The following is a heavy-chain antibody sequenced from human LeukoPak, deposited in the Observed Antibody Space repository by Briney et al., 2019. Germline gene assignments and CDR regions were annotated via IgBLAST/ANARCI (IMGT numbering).Heavy chain of an antibody. CDR2: ISSSSSYI. CDR3: ARPSSIVIVPTALQRSLDY. J-gene: IGHJ4*02. CDR1: GFTFSSYS. D-gene: IGHD2/OR15-2a*01. V-gene: IGHV3-21*04. Sequence: GGSLRLXCAASGFTFSSYSMNWVRLAPGKGLEWVSSISSSSSYIYYADSVKGRFTISRDNAKNSLYLQMNSLRAEDTAVYYCARPSSIVIVPTALQRSLDYWGQGALVTVSS.